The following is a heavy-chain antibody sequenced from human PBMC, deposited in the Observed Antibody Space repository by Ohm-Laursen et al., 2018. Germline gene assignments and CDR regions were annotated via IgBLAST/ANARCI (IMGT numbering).Heavy chain of an antibody. J-gene: IGHJ6*02. D-gene: IGHD5-12*01. V-gene: IGHV3-11*04. CDR1: GFTFSDYY. CDR3: ARDVAHGGYGFGMDV. Sequence: SLRLSCTAAGFTFSDYYMSWIRQAPGKGLEWVSYISSSGSTIYYADSVKGRFTISRDNAKNSLYLQMNSLRAEDTAVYYCARDVAHGGYGFGMDVWGQGTTVTVSS. CDR2: ISSSGSTI.